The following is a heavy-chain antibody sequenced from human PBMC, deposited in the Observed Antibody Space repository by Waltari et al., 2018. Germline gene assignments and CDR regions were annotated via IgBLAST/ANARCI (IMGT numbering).Heavy chain of an antibody. J-gene: IGHJ4*02. CDR1: GFSLSSYW. CDR2: IRQDGLDR. D-gene: IGHD2-8*01. Sequence: SGFSLSSYWMSWVRQAPGKGLEWVANIRQDGLDRGHGDSVKGRFIISRDNARNSVYLQMNSLTAEDTAVYYCARDVNGVLDYWGQGTLVTVSS. CDR3: ARDVNGVLDY. V-gene: IGHV3-7*01.